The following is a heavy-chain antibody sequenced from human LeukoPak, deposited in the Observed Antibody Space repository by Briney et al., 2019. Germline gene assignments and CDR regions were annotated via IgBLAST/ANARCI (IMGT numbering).Heavy chain of an antibody. CDR3: AKSHCSGGSCDRGNYFDY. V-gene: IGHV3-23*01. CDR1: EFSFSSYA. D-gene: IGHD2-15*01. J-gene: IGHJ4*02. Sequence: PGGSLRLSCAVSEFSFSSYAMSWVGQAPGKGVEWVSAISGSGGSTYYADSVKGRFSISRDKAKNTLHLQMNSLRVEDTDVYYCAKSHCSGGSCDRGNYFDYWGQGTLVTVSS. CDR2: ISGSGGST.